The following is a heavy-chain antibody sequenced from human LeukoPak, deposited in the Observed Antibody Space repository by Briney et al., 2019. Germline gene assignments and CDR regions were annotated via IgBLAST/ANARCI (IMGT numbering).Heavy chain of an antibody. CDR3: ARLDYYDYSDYEGLDV. CDR2: IYYSGST. CDR1: GGSISSSSYY. J-gene: IGHJ6*02. Sequence: SETLSLTCTVSGGSISSSSYYWGWIRQPPGKGLEWIGSIYYSGSTYYNPSLKSRVTISVDTSKNQFSLKLSSVTAADTAVYYCARLDYYDYSDYEGLDVWGQGTTVTVSS. V-gene: IGHV4-39*07. D-gene: IGHD3-22*01.